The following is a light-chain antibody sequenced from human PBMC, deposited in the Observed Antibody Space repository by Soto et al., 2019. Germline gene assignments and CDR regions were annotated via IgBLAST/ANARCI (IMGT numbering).Light chain of an antibody. CDR3: SSFTPSSTRG. J-gene: IGLJ1*01. CDR2: DVS. CDR1: SSYVGSFDS. V-gene: IGLV2-14*01. Sequence: QSVLTQPASVSGSPGQPITISCTGTSSYVGSFDSVAWYQHNTGKAPKLMIYDVSNRPSGVSSRCSGSKSGNTASLSISGLQTEDEARYYCSSFTPSSTRGFGTGTKVTVL.